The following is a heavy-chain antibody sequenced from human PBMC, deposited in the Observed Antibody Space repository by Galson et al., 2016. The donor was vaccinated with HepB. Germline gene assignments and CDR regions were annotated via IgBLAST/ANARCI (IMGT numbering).Heavy chain of an antibody. V-gene: IGHV5-51*01. CDR3: ARRFGPSPESSGNYRGFDY. Sequence: QSGAEVKKAGESLKISCKSSGYIFTNYWIGWVRQMPGKGLEWMGTLYPGDSDAIYSPAFQGQVTISVDKSISTAYLRWNSLRASDTAMYYCARRFGPSPESSGNYRGFDYWGQGTLVIVSS. J-gene: IGHJ4*02. D-gene: IGHD3-22*01. CDR2: LYPGDSDA. CDR1: GYIFTNYW.